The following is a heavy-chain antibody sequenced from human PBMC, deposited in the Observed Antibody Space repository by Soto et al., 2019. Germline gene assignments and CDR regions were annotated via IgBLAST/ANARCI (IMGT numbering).Heavy chain of an antibody. V-gene: IGHV4-39*01. CDR2: IYYSGST. Sequence: QLQLQESGPGLVKPSETLSLTCTVSGGSISSSSYYWGWIRQPPGKGLEWIGSIYYSGSTYYNPSLKIRVTISVETSKSLFSLKLSSVIAADTVVYYCARSDYYDSSGYYRLWYFELWGRGTLVTVSS. CDR3: ARSDYYDSSGYYRLWYFEL. D-gene: IGHD3-22*01. J-gene: IGHJ2*01. CDR1: GGSISSSSYY.